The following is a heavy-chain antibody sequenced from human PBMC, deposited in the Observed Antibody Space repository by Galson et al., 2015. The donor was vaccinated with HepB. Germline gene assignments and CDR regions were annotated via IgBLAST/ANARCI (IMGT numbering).Heavy chain of an antibody. Sequence: SLRLSCAASGFTFSGYAMSWVRQAPGKGLEWVSGISGSGGTTYNADSVKGRFTISRDNSKNTLYLQMNSLRADDTAVYYCAKDPRSSRGDYWGQGTLVTVSS. CDR3: AKDPRSSRGDY. CDR2: ISGSGGTT. V-gene: IGHV3-23*01. D-gene: IGHD2-2*01. J-gene: IGHJ4*02. CDR1: GFTFSGYA.